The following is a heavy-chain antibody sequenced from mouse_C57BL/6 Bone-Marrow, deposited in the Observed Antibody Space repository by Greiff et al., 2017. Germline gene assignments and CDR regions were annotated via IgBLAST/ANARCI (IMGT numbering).Heavy chain of an antibody. CDR3: ARSYYGPHYFDY. CDR1: GYTFTDYY. J-gene: IGHJ2*01. CDR2: INPYNGGT. D-gene: IGHD1-1*01. Sequence: SGPVLVKPGASVKMSCKASGYTFTDYYMNWVKQSHGKSLEWIGVINPYNGGTSYNQKFKGKATLTVDKSSSTAYMELNSLTSEDSAVYYCARSYYGPHYFDYWGQGTTLTVSS. V-gene: IGHV1-19*01.